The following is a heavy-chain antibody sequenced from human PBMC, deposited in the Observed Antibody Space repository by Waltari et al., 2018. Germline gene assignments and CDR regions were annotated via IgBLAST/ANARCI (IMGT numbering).Heavy chain of an antibody. CDR3: ARSPYYDFWSGHRGPPNCDY. Sequence: QVTLRESGPALVKPTQTLTLTCTFSGFSLSTSGMCVSWIRQPPGKALEWLALIDWDDDKYYSTSLKTRLTISKDTSKNQVVLTMTNMDPVDTATYYCARSPYYDFWSGHRGPPNCDYWGQGTLVTVSS. CDR1: GFSLSTSGMC. CDR2: IDWDDDK. V-gene: IGHV2-70*01. J-gene: IGHJ4*02. D-gene: IGHD3-3*01.